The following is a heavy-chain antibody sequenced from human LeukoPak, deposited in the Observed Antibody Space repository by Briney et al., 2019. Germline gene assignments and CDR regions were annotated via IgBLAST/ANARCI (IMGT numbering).Heavy chain of an antibody. CDR3: ARGYYYGSGSYYIVTYFDY. D-gene: IGHD3-10*01. CDR1: GGSFSGYY. Sequence: SETLSLTCAVYGGSFSGYYWSWIRQPPGKGLEWIGEINHSGSTNYNPSLKSRVTISVDTSKNQFSLKLSSVTAADTAVYYCARGYYYGSGSYYIVTYFDYWGQGTLVTVSS. V-gene: IGHV4-34*01. J-gene: IGHJ4*02. CDR2: INHSGST.